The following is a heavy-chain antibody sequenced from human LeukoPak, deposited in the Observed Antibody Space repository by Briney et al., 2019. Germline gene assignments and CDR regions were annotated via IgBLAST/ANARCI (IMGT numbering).Heavy chain of an antibody. D-gene: IGHD6-13*01. CDR2: IIPIFGTA. CDR1: GGTFSSYA. J-gene: IGHJ4*02. V-gene: IGHV1-69*13. CDR3: ARVSRIAAPGDYFDY. Sequence: SVKVSCKASGGTFSSYAISWVRQAPGQGLEWMGGIIPIFGTANYAQKFQGRVTITADESTSTAYMELSSLRSEDTAVYYCARVSRIAAPGDYFDYWGQGTLVTVSS.